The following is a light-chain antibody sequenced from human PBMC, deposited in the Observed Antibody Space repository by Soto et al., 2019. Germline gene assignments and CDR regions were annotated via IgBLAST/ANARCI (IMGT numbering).Light chain of an antibody. J-gene: IGKJ4*02. CDR3: QQRNNWPLT. CDR2: DAS. V-gene: IGKV3-11*01. CDR1: QSVSTD. Sequence: ALAQSPVAVSVSPGERATLSFRASQSVSTDLAWYQQKPGQAPRLLIYDASNRATGIPVRFAGSGSGTDFALTISRLEPEDFAVYYCQQRNNWPLTFGGGTKVDIK.